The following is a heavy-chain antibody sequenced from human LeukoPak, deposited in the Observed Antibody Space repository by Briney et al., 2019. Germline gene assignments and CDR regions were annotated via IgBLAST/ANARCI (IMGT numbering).Heavy chain of an antibody. J-gene: IGHJ4*02. CDR2: IKRFGSEK. CDR3: ARSSSQGFDYFDY. D-gene: IGHD3-10*01. Sequence: QAGGSLRLSCVASSFSFSDFWMSWVRQRPGKGLEWVATIKRFGSEKTYLDSVKGRFTISRDDSKSSLSLQMNNLGADDSGLYYCARSSSQGFDYFDYWGQGALVTVSS. CDR1: SFSFSDFW. V-gene: IGHV3-7*01.